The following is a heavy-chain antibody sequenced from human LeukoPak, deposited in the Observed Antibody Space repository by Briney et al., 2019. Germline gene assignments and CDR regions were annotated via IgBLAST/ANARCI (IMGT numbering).Heavy chain of an antibody. Sequence: SETLSLTCTVSGGSISSYYWSWIRQPPGKGLEWIGYIYYSGSTYYNPSLKSRVTISVDTSKNQFSLKLSSVTAADTAVYYCARGIDGYNPNVDYWGQGTLVTVSS. CDR2: IYYSGST. D-gene: IGHD5-24*01. V-gene: IGHV4-59*08. CDR1: GGSISSYY. J-gene: IGHJ4*02. CDR3: ARGIDGYNPNVDY.